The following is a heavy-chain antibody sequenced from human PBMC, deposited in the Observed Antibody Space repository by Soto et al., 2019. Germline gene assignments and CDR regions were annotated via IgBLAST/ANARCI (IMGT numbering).Heavy chain of an antibody. Sequence: QLVESGGGLVYPGGSLRLSCVGSGFSFSDYSMNWVRQAPGKGLQWISYISSSSDDIHYADSVKGRFTTSSDSSKTTVYLQMNDLRPDDTAVYYCATWHEREHAYDVWGQGTTVTVSS. CDR3: ATWHEREHAYDV. D-gene: IGHD1-1*01. V-gene: IGHV3-48*04. J-gene: IGHJ3*01. CDR1: GFSFSDYS. CDR2: ISSSSDDI.